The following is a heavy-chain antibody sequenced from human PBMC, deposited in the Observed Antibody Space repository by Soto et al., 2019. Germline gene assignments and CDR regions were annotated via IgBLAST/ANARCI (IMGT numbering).Heavy chain of an antibody. Sequence: QVQLVESGGGVVQPGRSLRLSCAASGFTFSSYGMHWVRQAPGKGLEWVAVISYDGSNKYYADSVKGRFTISRDNSKNTLYLQMNSLRAEDTAVYYCAKDYRRVLEPSYGMDVWGQGTTVTVSS. CDR1: GFTFSSYG. CDR2: ISYDGSNK. V-gene: IGHV3-30*18. J-gene: IGHJ6*02. CDR3: AKDYRRVLEPSYGMDV. D-gene: IGHD1-1*01.